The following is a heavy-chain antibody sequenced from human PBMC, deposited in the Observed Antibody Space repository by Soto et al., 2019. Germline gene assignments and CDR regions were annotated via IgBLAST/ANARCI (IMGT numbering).Heavy chain of an antibody. CDR3: ARDSRRQDSSGYLYSYDY. CDR2: IIPSGGST. V-gene: IGHV1-46*01. CDR1: GYTFTSYY. J-gene: IGHJ4*02. D-gene: IGHD3-22*01. Sequence: GASVKVSCKASGYTFTSYYMHWVRQAPGQGLEWMGIIIPSGGSTSYAQKFQGRVTMTRDTSTSTVYMELSSLRSEDTAVYYCARDSRRQDSSGYLYSYDYWGQGTLVTVSS.